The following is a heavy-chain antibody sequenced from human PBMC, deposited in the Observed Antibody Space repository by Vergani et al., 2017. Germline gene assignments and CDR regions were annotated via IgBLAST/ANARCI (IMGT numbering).Heavy chain of an antibody. J-gene: IGHJ3*02. CDR1: GFTFSSYA. CDR2: ISGSGGST. D-gene: IGHD3-3*01. CDR3: AKDLITIFGVHGVFDI. V-gene: IGHV3-23*01. Sequence: EVQLLESGGGLVQPGGSLRLSCAASGFTFSSYAMSWVRQAPGKGLEWVSAISGSGGSTYYADSVKGRFTISRDNSKNTLYLQMNSLRAEDTAVYYCAKDLITIFGVHGVFDIWGQGTMVTVSS.